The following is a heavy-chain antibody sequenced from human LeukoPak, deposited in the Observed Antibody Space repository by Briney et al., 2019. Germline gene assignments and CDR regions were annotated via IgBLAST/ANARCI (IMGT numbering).Heavy chain of an antibody. V-gene: IGHV1-18*04. CDR3: AIGSAVFDFDY. J-gene: IGHJ4*02. CDR2: ISAYNGNT. CDR1: GYTFTSYY. Sequence: ASVKVSCKASGYTFTSYYMHWVRQAPGQGLEWMGWISAYNGNTNYAQKLQGRVTMTTDTSTSTAYMELRSLRSDDTAVYYCAIGSAVFDFDYWGQGTLVTVSS. D-gene: IGHD2-2*03.